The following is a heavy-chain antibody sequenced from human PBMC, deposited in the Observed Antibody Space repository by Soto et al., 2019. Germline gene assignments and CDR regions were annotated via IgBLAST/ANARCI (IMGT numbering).Heavy chain of an antibody. J-gene: IGHJ5*02. V-gene: IGHV4-59*01. D-gene: IGHD3-9*01. CDR3: ARVERYFDWLNWFDP. CDR1: GGSISSYY. CDR2: IYYSGST. Sequence: SETLSLTCTVSGGSISSYYWSWIRQPPGKGLEWIGYIYYSGSTNYNPSLKSRVTISVDTSKNQFSLKLSSVTAADTAVYYCARVERYFDWLNWFDPWGLGTLVTVSS.